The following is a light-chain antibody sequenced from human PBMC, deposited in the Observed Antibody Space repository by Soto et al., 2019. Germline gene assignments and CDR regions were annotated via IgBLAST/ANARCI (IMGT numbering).Light chain of an antibody. Sequence: EIVLTQSPATLSLSPGERATLSCRASQSVSSFLAWYQQKPGQAPRLLIYDASNRATGIPARFSGSGSGTDFTLTISSLEPEDFAVYYCQQRSNWQVTFGPGTKVAIK. CDR3: QQRSNWQVT. V-gene: IGKV3-11*01. J-gene: IGKJ3*01. CDR2: DAS. CDR1: QSVSSF.